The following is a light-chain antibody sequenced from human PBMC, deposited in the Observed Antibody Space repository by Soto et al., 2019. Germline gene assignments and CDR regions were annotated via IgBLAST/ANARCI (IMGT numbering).Light chain of an antibody. V-gene: IGKV1-6*01. J-gene: IGKJ1*01. Sequence: AIKLTQSPASLSASLGDRVPITCRASRDIGNDLGWYQQKPGKAPKHLIFAASNLQSGVPSRFSGGGSGTDFTLTISSLQPDDFAPYYCPLYNSYSEAFGQGTKVDIK. CDR2: AAS. CDR1: RDIGND. CDR3: PLYNSYSEA.